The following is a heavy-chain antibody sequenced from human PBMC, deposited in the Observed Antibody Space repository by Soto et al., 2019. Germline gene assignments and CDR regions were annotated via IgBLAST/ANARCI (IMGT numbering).Heavy chain of an antibody. J-gene: IGHJ6*03. CDR1: GYTFTSYA. V-gene: IGHV1-3*01. Sequence: QVQLVQSGAEVKKPGASVKVSCKASGYTFTSYAMHWVRQAPGQRLEWMGWINAGNGNTKYSQKFQGRVTITRDTSASTAYMELSSLRSEDTAVYYCARDLRAPYDFWSVKKGYYYYYMDVWGKGTTVTVSS. CDR3: ARDLRAPYDFWSVKKGYYYYYMDV. CDR2: INAGNGNT. D-gene: IGHD3-3*01.